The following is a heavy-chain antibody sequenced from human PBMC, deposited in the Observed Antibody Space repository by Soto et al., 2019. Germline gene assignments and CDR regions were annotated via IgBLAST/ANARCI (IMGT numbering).Heavy chain of an antibody. CDR1: GFSFDGYA. Sequence: EVQLVESGGGLVQPGRSLRLSCAASGFSFDGYAMQWVRQAPGKGLEWVSGISWDGSTIGYADSVKGRFTISRDNAKNSLDLQMNSLRPEDTGLYYCAKDLRGSSSSFYMDVWGEGTTVTVSS. CDR3: AKDLRGSSSSFYMDV. V-gene: IGHV3-9*01. D-gene: IGHD2-15*01. CDR2: ISWDGSTI. J-gene: IGHJ6*03.